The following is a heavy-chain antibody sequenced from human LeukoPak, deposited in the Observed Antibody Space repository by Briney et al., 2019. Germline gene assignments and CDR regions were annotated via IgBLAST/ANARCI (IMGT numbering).Heavy chain of an antibody. CDR1: GGSISSSSYY. J-gene: IGHJ3*02. Sequence: SETLSLTCTVSGGSISSSSYYLGWSRQPPGKGLEWIVSIYYSGSTYYNPSLKSRVTISVDTSKNQFSLKLSSVTAADTAVYYCARHEPHYYDSSGPRDAFDIWGQGTMVTVSS. CDR3: ARHEPHYYDSSGPRDAFDI. CDR2: IYYSGST. D-gene: IGHD3-22*01. V-gene: IGHV4-39*01.